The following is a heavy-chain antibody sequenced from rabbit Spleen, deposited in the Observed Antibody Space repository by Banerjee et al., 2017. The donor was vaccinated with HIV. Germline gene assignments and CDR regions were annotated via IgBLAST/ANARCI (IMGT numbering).Heavy chain of an antibody. CDR3: ARALSLYSFGMDL. CDR2: FRISTGGI. J-gene: IGHJ6*01. CDR1: GFSFNIKHV. V-gene: IGHV1S45*01. D-gene: IGHD1-1*01. Sequence: QEQLLESGGGLVKPEGSLKLSCTASGFSFNIKHVMCWVRQAPGKGLEWIGCFRISTGGIWYASWAKGRFIISKTSSTTVTLQMTSVTAADTATYFCARALSLYSFGMDLWGQGTLVTVS.